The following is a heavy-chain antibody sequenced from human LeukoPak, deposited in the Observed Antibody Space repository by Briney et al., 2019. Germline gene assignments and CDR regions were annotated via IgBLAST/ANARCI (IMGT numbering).Heavy chain of an antibody. CDR3: ARDLCSSTSCHCVDY. D-gene: IGHD2-2*01. V-gene: IGHV1-18*04. J-gene: IGHJ4*02. CDR2: ISAYNGNT. Sequence: ASVKVSCKASGYTFTSYGISWVRQAPGQGLEWMGWISAYNGNTNCAQKLQGRVTMTTDTSTSTAYMELRSLRSDDTAVYYCARDLCSSTSCHCVDYWGQGTLVTVSS. CDR1: GYTFTSYG.